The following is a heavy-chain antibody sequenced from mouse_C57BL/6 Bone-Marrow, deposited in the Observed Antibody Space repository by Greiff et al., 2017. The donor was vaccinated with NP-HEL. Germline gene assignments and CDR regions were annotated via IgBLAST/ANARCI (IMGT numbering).Heavy chain of an antibody. Sequence: VQLQESGPELVKPGASVKISCKASGYAFSSSWMNWVKQRPGKGLEWIGRIYPGDGDTNYNGKFKGKATLTADKSSSTAYMQLSSLTSEDAAVYFCARSVFAYWGQGTLVTVSA. CDR3: ARSVFAY. CDR2: IYPGDGDT. J-gene: IGHJ3*01. V-gene: IGHV1-82*01. CDR1: GYAFSSSW.